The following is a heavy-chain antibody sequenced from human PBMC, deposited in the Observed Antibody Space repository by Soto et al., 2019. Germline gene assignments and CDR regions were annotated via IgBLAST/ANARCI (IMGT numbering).Heavy chain of an antibody. D-gene: IGHD2-2*01. CDR2: ISGSGGST. CDR1: GFTFSSYA. Sequence: GGSLRLSCAASGFTFSSYAMSRVRQAPGMGLEWVSAISGSGGSTYYADSVKGRFTISRDNSKNTLYLQMNSLRAEDTVVYYCAKSDRYCSSTSCPTDDAFDIWGQGTMVTVSS. J-gene: IGHJ3*02. V-gene: IGHV3-23*01. CDR3: AKSDRYCSSTSCPTDDAFDI.